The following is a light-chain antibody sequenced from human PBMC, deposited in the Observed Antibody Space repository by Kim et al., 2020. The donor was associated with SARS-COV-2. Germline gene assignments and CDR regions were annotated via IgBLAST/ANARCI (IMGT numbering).Light chain of an antibody. CDR2: DAS. CDR3: QQRSNWPRT. Sequence: LSPGERAPLSCRASQSVSSYLAWYQQKPGQAPRLLIYDASTRATGIPARFSGSGSGTDFTLTISSLEPEDFAVYYCQQRSNWPRTFGQGTKVDIK. CDR1: QSVSSY. V-gene: IGKV3-11*01. J-gene: IGKJ1*01.